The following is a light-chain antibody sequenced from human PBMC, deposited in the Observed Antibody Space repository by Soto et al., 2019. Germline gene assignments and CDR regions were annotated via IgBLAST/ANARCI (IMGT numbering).Light chain of an antibody. J-gene: IGKJ1*01. CDR1: QNINMW. CDR3: QHYYLYSPWT. V-gene: IGKV1-5*01. CDR2: DAS. Sequence: EIQMTQSPSTLSASVGDRVTITCRASQNINMWFAGYQQKPGKAPKLLIYDASSWQSGGPSRFGGSGSGADFTLTITSRLADDCVTYYCQHYYLYSPWTFGQGTEVEI.